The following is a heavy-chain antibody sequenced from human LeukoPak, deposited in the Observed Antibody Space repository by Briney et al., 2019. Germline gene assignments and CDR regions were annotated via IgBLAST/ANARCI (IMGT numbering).Heavy chain of an antibody. CDR2: INPSGGST. Sequence: GASVKVSCKASGYTFTSYYMHWVRQAPGQGLEWMGIINPSGGSTSYAQKFQGRVTMTRDTSTSTVYMELSSLRSEDTAVYYCARGLVVVVVAGYYGMDVWGQGTTVTVSS. CDR3: ARGLVVVVVAGYYGMDV. J-gene: IGHJ6*02. V-gene: IGHV1-46*01. D-gene: IGHD2-15*01. CDR1: GYTFTSYY.